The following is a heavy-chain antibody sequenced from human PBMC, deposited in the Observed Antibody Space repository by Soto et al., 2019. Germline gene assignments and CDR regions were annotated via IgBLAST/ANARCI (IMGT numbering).Heavy chain of an antibody. Sequence: QVQLVQSGAEVKKPGSSVKVSCKASGDTFNNYVVNWVRQAPGQGLEWLGGILPIFATANYAQKFQGRVTITAEQSTSPAYMELTSLRSADKAVYYCAGRCDSTTCLGHFDYWGQGTLVTVAS. CDR1: GDTFNNYV. CDR2: ILPIFATA. V-gene: IGHV1-69*01. CDR3: AGRCDSTTCLGHFDY. J-gene: IGHJ4*02. D-gene: IGHD2-2*01.